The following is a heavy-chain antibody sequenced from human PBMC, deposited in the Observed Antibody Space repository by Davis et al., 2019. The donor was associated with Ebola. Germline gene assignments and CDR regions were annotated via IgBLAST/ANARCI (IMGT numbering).Heavy chain of an antibody. CDR2: ISWDGGST. D-gene: IGHD6-19*01. CDR3: ARYYRAVAGHFDY. Sequence: GGSLRLSCAASGFTFDDYTMHWVRQAPGKGLEWVSLISWDGGSTYYADSVKGRFTISRDNAKNSLYLQMNSLRAEDTAVYYCARYYRAVAGHFDYWGQGTLVTVSS. J-gene: IGHJ4*02. CDR1: GFTFDDYT. V-gene: IGHV3-43*01.